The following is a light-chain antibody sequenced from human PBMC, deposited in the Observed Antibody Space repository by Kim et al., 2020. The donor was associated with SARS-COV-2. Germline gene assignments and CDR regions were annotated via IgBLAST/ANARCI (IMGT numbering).Light chain of an antibody. CDR3: GSYTSGATII. Sequence: QSVLTQPASVSGSPGQSITISCSGSNTDIGGYNFVTWYQQHPGRAPKLMIYDVTSRPSGVSHRFSGSKSGNTASLTISGLQADDEADYYCGSYTSGATIIFGGGTKLTVL. J-gene: IGLJ2*01. V-gene: IGLV2-14*03. CDR1: NTDIGGYNF. CDR2: DVT.